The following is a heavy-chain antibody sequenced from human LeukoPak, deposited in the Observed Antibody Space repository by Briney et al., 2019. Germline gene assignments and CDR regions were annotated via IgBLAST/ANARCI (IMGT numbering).Heavy chain of an antibody. Sequence: GGSLRLSCAASGFTFSSYWMHWVRQAPGKGLVWVSRIASDGSTVYADSVRGRFTISRDNAKDTVYLQMNSLRVEDTAVYYCIGSGGWPGYWGQGTLVTVSS. CDR2: IASDGST. V-gene: IGHV3-74*01. CDR3: IGSGGWPGY. J-gene: IGHJ4*02. CDR1: GFTFSSYW. D-gene: IGHD1-26*01.